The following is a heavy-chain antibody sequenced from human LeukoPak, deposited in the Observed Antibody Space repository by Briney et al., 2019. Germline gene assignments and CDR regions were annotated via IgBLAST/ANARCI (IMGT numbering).Heavy chain of an antibody. V-gene: IGHV1-2*02. J-gene: IGHJ6*03. CDR1: GYTFTGYY. CDR3: ARDDRGYSYGSSNYYYYMDV. Sequence: GASVKVSCKASGYTFTGYYMDWVRQAPGHGLEWMGWINPNRGGTKYAQKFQGRVTMTRDTSTSTAYMELRSMRSDDTAVYYCARDDRGYSYGSSNYYYYMDVWGKGTTVTVSS. D-gene: IGHD5-18*01. CDR2: INPNRGGT.